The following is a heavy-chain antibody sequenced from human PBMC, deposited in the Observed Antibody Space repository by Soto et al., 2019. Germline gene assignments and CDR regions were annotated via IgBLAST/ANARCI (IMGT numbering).Heavy chain of an antibody. CDR2: IFFSGNT. Sequence: HVQLQESGPGLVKPSETLSLTCTVSGDFSSAHYWSWIRQPPGKGLEWLGYIFFSGNTKYNPSLKSRLSLSLAASKNRFPLKLTSVTSADTAVFYGAGGGGGYRFDYWGQGTLVTVSS. D-gene: IGHD1-1*01. J-gene: IGHJ4*02. CDR1: GDFSSAHY. CDR3: AGGGGGYRFDY. V-gene: IGHV4-59*11.